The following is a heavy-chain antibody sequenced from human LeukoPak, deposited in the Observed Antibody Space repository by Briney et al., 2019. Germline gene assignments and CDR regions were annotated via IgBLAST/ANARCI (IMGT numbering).Heavy chain of an antibody. D-gene: IGHD3-9*01. V-gene: IGHV4-59*01. J-gene: IGHJ3*02. CDR3: ARGFDGPNAFDI. Sequence: SETLSLTCTVSGGSISTYYWSWIRQPPGKGLEWIGYIYHSGSTNYNPSLKSRVTISVDTSQNQFYLKLSSVTAADTAVYYCARGFDGPNAFDIWGQGTMVTVSS. CDR2: IYHSGST. CDR1: GGSISTYY.